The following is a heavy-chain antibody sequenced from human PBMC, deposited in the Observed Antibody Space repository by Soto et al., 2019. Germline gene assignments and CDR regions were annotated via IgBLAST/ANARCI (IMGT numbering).Heavy chain of an antibody. D-gene: IGHD3-22*01. CDR3: ARFRAYYNDSSGYYN. V-gene: IGHV4-34*01. Sequence: LSLTCAVYGGSFSGYYWSWIRQPPGKGLEWIGEINHSGSTNYNPSLKSRVTISVDTSKNQFSLKLSSVTAPDTAVYYCARFRAYYNDSSGYYNWGQGTLVTVSS. J-gene: IGHJ4*02. CDR1: GGSFSGYY. CDR2: INHSGST.